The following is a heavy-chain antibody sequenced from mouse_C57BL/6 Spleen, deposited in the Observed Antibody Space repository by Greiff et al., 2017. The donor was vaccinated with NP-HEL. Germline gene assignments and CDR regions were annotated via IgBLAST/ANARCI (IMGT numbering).Heavy chain of an antibody. V-gene: IGHV1-69*01. D-gene: IGHD2-12*01. J-gene: IGHJ2*01. CDR3: ARSRRSPFDY. CDR2: IDPSDSYT. CDR1: GYTFTSYW. Sequence: VQLQQPGAELVMPGASVKLSCKASGYTFTSYWMHWVKQRPGQGLEWIGEIDPSDSYTNYNQKFKGKSTLTVDKSSSTAYMQLSSLTSEDSAVYYCARSRRSPFDYWGQGTTLTVSS.